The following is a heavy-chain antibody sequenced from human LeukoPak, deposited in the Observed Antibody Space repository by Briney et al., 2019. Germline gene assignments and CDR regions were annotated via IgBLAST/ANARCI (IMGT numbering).Heavy chain of an antibody. Sequence: PGGSLRLSCEVSGFTFSNYGMHWVRQAPGKGPEWVALIWYDGRTKFHADSVKGRFTISRDNFENTLYLQMSSLRVEDTAVYYCAREWGRIAVAGGPGYWGQGTLVTVSS. V-gene: IGHV3-33*01. CDR1: GFTFSNYG. D-gene: IGHD6-19*01. J-gene: IGHJ4*02. CDR3: AREWGRIAVAGGPGY. CDR2: IWYDGRTK.